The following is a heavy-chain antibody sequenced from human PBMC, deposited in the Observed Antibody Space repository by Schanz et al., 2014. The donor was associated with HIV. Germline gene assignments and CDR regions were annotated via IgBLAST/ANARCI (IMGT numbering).Heavy chain of an antibody. D-gene: IGHD1-26*01. V-gene: IGHV1-18*01. J-gene: IGHJ4*02. CDR3: ARDRPVIVGATRADGGTDFDY. CDR2: ISAYNGNT. Sequence: QVPLVQSGAEVKKPGSSVKVSCKASGYTFISYGISWVRQAPGQGLEWMGWISAYNGNTNYAQKFQGRLTMTPDTSTSTAYMELRSLRSDDTAVYYCARDRPVIVGATRADGGTDFDYWGQGTLVTVSS. CDR1: GYTFISYG.